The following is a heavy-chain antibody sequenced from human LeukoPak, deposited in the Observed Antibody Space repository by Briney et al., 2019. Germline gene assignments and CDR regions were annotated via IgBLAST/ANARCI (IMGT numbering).Heavy chain of an antibody. CDR3: ARDYEVGATNYFDY. CDR1: GFTFSSYA. CDR2: ISYDGSNK. D-gene: IGHD1-26*01. Sequence: GGSLRLSCAASGFTFSSYAMHWVRQALGKGLEWVAVISYDGSNKYYADSVKGRFTISRDNSKNTLHLQMNSLRAEDTAMYYCARDYEVGATNYFDYWGQGTLVTVSS. V-gene: IGHV3-30-3*01. J-gene: IGHJ4*02.